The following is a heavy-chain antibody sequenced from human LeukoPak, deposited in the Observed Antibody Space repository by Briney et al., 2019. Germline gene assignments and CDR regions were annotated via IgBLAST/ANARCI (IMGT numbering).Heavy chain of an antibody. CDR3: ARRLPIAARRAVGFDY. CDR1: GYSISSGYY. CDR2: IHHSGST. V-gene: IGHV4-38-2*02. J-gene: IGHJ4*02. Sequence: SETLSLTCTVSGYSISSGYYWSWIRQPPGKGLEWIGSIHHSGSTYYNPSLKSRVTISVDTSKNQFSLKLSSVTAADTAVYYCARRLPIAARRAVGFDYWGQGTLVTVSS. D-gene: IGHD6-6*01.